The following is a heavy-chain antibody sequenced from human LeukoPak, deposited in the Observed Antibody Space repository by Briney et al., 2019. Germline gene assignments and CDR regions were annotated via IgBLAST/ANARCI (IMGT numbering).Heavy chain of an antibody. J-gene: IGHJ4*02. Sequence: GGSLRLSCAASGFTFSSYEMNWVRQAPGKGLEWVSSISSSSSYIYYADSVKGRFTISRDNSKNTLYLQMNSLRAEDTAVYYCARRAGAYSHPYDYWGQGTLVTVSS. V-gene: IGHV3-21*04. D-gene: IGHD4/OR15-4a*01. CDR3: ARRAGAYSHPYDY. CDR2: ISSSSSYI. CDR1: GFTFSSYE.